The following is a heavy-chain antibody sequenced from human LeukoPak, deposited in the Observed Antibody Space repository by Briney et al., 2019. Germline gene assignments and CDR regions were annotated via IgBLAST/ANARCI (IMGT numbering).Heavy chain of an antibody. CDR2: INPSGGST. J-gene: IGHJ4*02. CDR1: GYTFTSNY. CDR3: AKDFYDPSTTGGTMYYFDY. V-gene: IGHV1-46*01. Sequence: ASVKVSCKAFGYTFTSNYMHWVRQAPGQGLEWMGIINPSGGSTSYAQKFQGRVTMTRDTSTSTVYMELSSLRAEDTAVYYCAKDFYDPSTTGGTMYYFDYWGQGTLVTVSS. D-gene: IGHD2/OR15-2a*01.